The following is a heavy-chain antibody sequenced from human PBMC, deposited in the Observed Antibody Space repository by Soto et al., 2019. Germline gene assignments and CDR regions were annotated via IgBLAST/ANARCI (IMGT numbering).Heavy chain of an antibody. CDR1: GFTFSSYG. Sequence: HPGGSLRLSCAASGFTFSSYGMHWVRQAPGKGLEWVAVIWYDGSNKYYADSVKGRFTISRDNSKNTLYLQMNSLRAEDTAVYYCARGHGVTTPPEEFGTFDYWGQGTLVTVSS. J-gene: IGHJ4*02. V-gene: IGHV3-33*01. CDR2: IWYDGSNK. D-gene: IGHD1-7*01. CDR3: ARGHGVTTPPEEFGTFDY.